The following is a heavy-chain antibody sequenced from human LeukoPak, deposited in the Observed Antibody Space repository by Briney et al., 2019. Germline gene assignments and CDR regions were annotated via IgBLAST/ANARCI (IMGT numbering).Heavy chain of an antibody. CDR3: ARRGYNYGILDY. CDR1: GGSISSSSYY. CDR2: IYYTGST. D-gene: IGHD5-18*01. Sequence: ETLSLTCTVSGGSISSSSYYWGWIRQPPGKGLEWIGTIYYTGSTYYNPSLRSRVTISVDTSKNQFSLKLSSVTAADTAVYYCARRGYNYGILDYWGQGTLVTVSS. J-gene: IGHJ4*02. V-gene: IGHV4-39*01.